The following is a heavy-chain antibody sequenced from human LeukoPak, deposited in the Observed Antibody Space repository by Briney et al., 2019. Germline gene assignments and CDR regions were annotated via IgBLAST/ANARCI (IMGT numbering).Heavy chain of an antibody. CDR1: GFSFSSYD. V-gene: IGHV3-21*01. J-gene: IGHJ4*02. CDR2: ISSGSSYI. D-gene: IGHD3-22*01. Sequence: GGSLRLSCAASGFSFSSYDMNWVRQAPGKGLEWVSSISSGSSYIYYADSVKGRFTISRDNAKNSLYLQMNSLRAEDTAVYYCARTFSDYDSSGYYYTLDYWGQGTLVTVSS. CDR3: ARTFSDYDSSGYYYTLDY.